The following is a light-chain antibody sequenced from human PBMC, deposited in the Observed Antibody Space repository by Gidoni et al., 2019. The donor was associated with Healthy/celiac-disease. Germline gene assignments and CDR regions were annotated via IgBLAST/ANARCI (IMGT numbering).Light chain of an antibody. CDR2: GNS. CDR1: SSHIGAGYD. CDR3: QSYDSSLSGSDV. J-gene: IGLJ1*01. Sequence: QSVLTQPPSVSGAPGQRVTISCTGSSSHIGAGYDVHWYQQLPGTAPNLLIYGNSNRPSGVPDRFSGSKSGTSASLAITGLQAEDEADYYCQSYDSSLSGSDVFGTGTKVTVL. V-gene: IGLV1-40*01.